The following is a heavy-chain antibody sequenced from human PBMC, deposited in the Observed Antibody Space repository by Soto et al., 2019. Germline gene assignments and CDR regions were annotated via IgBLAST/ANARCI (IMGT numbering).Heavy chain of an antibody. CDR3: ERAAAANWFEP. V-gene: IGHV4-61*01. J-gene: IGHJ5*02. CDR1: GGSVSSGSYY. Sequence: SETLSLTCTVSGGSVSSGSYYWSWIRQPPGKGLEWIGYIYYSGSTNYNPSLKSRVTISVDTSKNQFSLKLGSVTAADTAVYYCERAAAANWFEPWGQGTLVTVSS. CDR2: IYYSGST. D-gene: IGHD6-13*01.